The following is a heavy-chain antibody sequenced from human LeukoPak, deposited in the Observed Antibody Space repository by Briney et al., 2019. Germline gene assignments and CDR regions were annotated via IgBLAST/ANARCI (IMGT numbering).Heavy chain of an antibody. V-gene: IGHV3-23*01. Sequence: PGGSLRLSCAAFGFTFSSYAMSWVRQAPGKGLEWVSAISGSGGSTYYADSVKGRFTISRDNSKNTLYLQMNSLRAEDTAVYYCANPSYGDYEEYFQHWGQGTLVTVSS. CDR2: ISGSGGST. CDR1: GFTFSSYA. D-gene: IGHD4-17*01. CDR3: ANPSYGDYEEYFQH. J-gene: IGHJ1*01.